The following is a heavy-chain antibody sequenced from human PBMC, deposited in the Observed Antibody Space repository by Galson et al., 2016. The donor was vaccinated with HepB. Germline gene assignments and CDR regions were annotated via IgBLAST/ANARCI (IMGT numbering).Heavy chain of an antibody. CDR3: AKSGFFGELDK. V-gene: IGHV3-74*01. CDR2: INSDESNT. CDR1: GFTFSSYW. Sequence: SLRLSCAASGFTFSSYWMHWVRQAPGKGLVWVSRINSDESNTNYADSVKGRFTISRDNSKNTLFLRMNSVGVEDTAVYFCAKSGFFGELDKWGQGTGVVVSS. D-gene: IGHD3-10*01. J-gene: IGHJ4*02.